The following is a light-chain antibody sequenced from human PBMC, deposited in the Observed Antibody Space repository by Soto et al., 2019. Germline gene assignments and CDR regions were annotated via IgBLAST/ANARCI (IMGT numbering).Light chain of an antibody. CDR3: SSYAGSNNLV. CDR2: VVN. Sequence: QSALTQPPSASGSPGQSVTISCTGTSSDVGGYNYVSWYQQHPGRAPKLMIYVVNQRPSGVPDRFSGSKSGNTASLTVSGLQADDEADYYCSSYAGSNNLVFGGGTQLTVL. CDR1: SSDVGGYNY. V-gene: IGLV2-8*01. J-gene: IGLJ2*01.